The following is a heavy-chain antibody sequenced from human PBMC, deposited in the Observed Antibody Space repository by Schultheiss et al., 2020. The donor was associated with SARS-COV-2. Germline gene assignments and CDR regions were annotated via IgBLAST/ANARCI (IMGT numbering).Heavy chain of an antibody. V-gene: IGHV4-61*08. Sequence: SETLSLTCAVSGYSISSGGYYWSWIRQPPGKGLEWIGYIYYSGSTNYNPSLKSRVTISVDTSKNQFSLKLSSVTAADTAVYYCARGRGTIFGVSPGYHYYGMDVWGQGTTVTVSS. CDR3: ARGRGTIFGVSPGYHYYGMDV. CDR2: IYYSGST. D-gene: IGHD3-3*01. J-gene: IGHJ6*02. CDR1: GYSISSGGYY.